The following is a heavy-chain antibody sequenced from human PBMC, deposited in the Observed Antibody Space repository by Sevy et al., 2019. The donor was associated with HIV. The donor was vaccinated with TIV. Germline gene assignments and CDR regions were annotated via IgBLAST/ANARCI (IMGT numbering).Heavy chain of an antibody. CDR1: GYTFTSYV. CDR2: INTNTGNP. J-gene: IGHJ6*02. Sequence: ASVKVSCKASGYTFTSYVMNWVRQAPGQGLEWMGWINTNTGNPTYGQGFTGRFVFSLDTSVSTAYLQISSLKAEDTAVYYCARGECSSSSCYYYYGMDVWGQWATVTVSS. V-gene: IGHV7-4-1*02. D-gene: IGHD2-2*01. CDR3: ARGECSSSSCYYYYGMDV.